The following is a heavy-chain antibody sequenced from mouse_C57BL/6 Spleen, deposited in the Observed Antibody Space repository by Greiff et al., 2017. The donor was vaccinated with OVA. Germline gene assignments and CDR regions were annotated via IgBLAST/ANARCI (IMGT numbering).Heavy chain of an antibody. J-gene: IGHJ4*01. D-gene: IGHD5-1*01. CDR1: GYTFTDYE. Sequence: QVQLQQSGAELVRPGASVTLSCKASGYTFTDYEMHWVKQTPVHGLEWIGAIDPETGGTAYNQKFKGKATLTADNSSSTAYMELRSLTSEDSAVYYCARLKYLESKDDWGKGASVTVAT. CDR3: ARLKYLESKDD. V-gene: IGHV1-15*01. CDR2: IDPETGGT.